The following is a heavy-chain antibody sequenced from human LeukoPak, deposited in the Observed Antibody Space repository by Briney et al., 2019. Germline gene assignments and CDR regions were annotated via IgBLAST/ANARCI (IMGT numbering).Heavy chain of an antibody. CDR1: GYTLTELS. Sequence: ASVKVSCKVSGYTLTELSMHWVRQAPGRGLEWMGGFDPEDGETIYAQKFQGRVTMTEDTSTDTAYMELSSLRSGDTAVYYCATTPYCYDSSGSGYYWGQGTLVTVSS. D-gene: IGHD3-22*01. CDR3: ATTPYCYDSSGSGYY. CDR2: FDPEDGET. J-gene: IGHJ4*02. V-gene: IGHV1-24*01.